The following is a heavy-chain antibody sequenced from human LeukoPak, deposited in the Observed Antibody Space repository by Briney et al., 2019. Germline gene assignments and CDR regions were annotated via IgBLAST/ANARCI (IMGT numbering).Heavy chain of an antibody. Sequence: GGSLRLSCAASGFTFSDYNMNWVRQAPGKGLEWVSYITNGGSHIHHADSVKGRFPISRDNAKKTLYLQMNSLRAEDTAVYYCARSIGLTGGGVDVWGQGTTVTVSS. CDR3: ARSIGLTGGGVDV. CDR2: ITNGGSHI. V-gene: IGHV3-11*01. J-gene: IGHJ6*02. D-gene: IGHD3-9*01. CDR1: GFTFSDYN.